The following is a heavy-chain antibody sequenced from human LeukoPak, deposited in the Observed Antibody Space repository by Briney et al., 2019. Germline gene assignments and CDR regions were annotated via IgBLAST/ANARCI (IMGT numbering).Heavy chain of an antibody. CDR2: IYSGGST. CDR1: GFTVSNNY. V-gene: IGHV3-66*01. D-gene: IGHD2-15*01. CDR3: AKSGLNRFDY. Sequence: GGSLRLPCAASGFTVSNNYMSWVRQAPGKGLEWVSVIYSGGSTYYADSVKGRFNISRDNSKNTLYLQMNSLRAEDTAVYYCAKSGLNRFDYWGQGTLVTVSS. J-gene: IGHJ4*02.